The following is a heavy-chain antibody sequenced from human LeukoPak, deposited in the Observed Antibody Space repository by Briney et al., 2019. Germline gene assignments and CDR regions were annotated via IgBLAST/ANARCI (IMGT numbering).Heavy chain of an antibody. J-gene: IGHJ6*02. CDR2: ISAYNANT. V-gene: IGHV1-18*01. D-gene: IGHD1-1*01. Sequence: ASVKVSCKASGYTFTSYGISWVRQAPGQGLEWMGWISAYNANTKYAQKVQGRVTVTTDTSTSTAYLELRSLRSDDTAVYYCARDHFTIYTTGQTHGMDVWGQGTTVTVSS. CDR1: GYTFTSYG. CDR3: ARDHFTIYTTGQTHGMDV.